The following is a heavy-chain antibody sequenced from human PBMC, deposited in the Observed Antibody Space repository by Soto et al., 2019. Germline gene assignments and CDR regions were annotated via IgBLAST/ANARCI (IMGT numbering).Heavy chain of an antibody. Sequence: ASVKVSCKASGGTFSSYAISWVRQAPGQGLEWMGGIIPIFGTANYAQKFQGRVTITADESTSTAYMELSSLRSEDMAVYYCANYASVGAFDYWGQGTLVTVSS. CDR1: GGTFSSYA. CDR2: IIPIFGTA. J-gene: IGHJ4*02. D-gene: IGHD1-26*01. V-gene: IGHV1-69*13. CDR3: ANYASVGAFDY.